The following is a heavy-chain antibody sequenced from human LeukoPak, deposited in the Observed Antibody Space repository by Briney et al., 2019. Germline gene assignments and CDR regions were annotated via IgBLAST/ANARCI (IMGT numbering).Heavy chain of an antibody. CDR2: ISSIDGST. J-gene: IGHJ4*02. V-gene: IGHV3-23*01. CDR3: AKVASGSYYNWPFDY. Sequence: GGSLRLSCAASGFTFSRYWMSWVRQAPGKGLEWVSGISSIDGSTYYADSVKGRFTVSRDNSKNTLYLQMNSLRAEDTAVYYCAKVASGSYYNWPFDYWGQGTLVTVSS. CDR1: GFTFSRYW. D-gene: IGHD1-26*01.